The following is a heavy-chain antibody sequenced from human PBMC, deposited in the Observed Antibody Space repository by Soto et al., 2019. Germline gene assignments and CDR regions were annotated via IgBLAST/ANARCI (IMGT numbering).Heavy chain of an antibody. CDR2: ISGSGGST. J-gene: IGHJ4*02. D-gene: IGHD2-15*01. Sequence: EVQLLESGGGLVQPRGSLRLSCAASGFTFSSYAMSWVRQAPGKGLEWVSAISGSGGSTYYADSVKGRFTISRDNSKNTLYLQMNSLRAEDTAVYYCAKPRYCSGGSCYSQYFDYWGQGTLVTVSS. CDR3: AKPRYCSGGSCYSQYFDY. V-gene: IGHV3-23*01. CDR1: GFTFSSYA.